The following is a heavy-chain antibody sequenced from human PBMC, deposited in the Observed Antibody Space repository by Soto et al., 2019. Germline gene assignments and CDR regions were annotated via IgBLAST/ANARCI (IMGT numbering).Heavy chain of an antibody. V-gene: IGHV1-3*01. CDR1: GYTFTSYA. J-gene: IGHJ4*02. CDR2: INAGNGNT. D-gene: IGHD6-19*01. Sequence: QVQLVQSGAEVKKPGASVKVYCKASGYTFTSYAMHWVRQAPGQRREWMGWINAGNGNTKYSQKFQGRVTITRDTSASTAYMELSSLRSEDTAVYYCARVSGWYYFDYWGQGTLVTVSS. CDR3: ARVSGWYYFDY.